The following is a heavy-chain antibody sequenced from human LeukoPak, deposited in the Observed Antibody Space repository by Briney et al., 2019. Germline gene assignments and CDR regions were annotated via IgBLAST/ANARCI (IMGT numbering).Heavy chain of an antibody. D-gene: IGHD5-12*01. Sequence: SETLSLTRAVYGGSFSGYYWSWIRQSPGAGLEWIGEISLSGSTNSNPSLKSRVTISGDTSKNQFSLKLTSVTAADAAVYYCARHTRTGYSGYENAFDIWGQGTMVTVSS. J-gene: IGHJ3*02. V-gene: IGHV4-34*01. CDR2: ISLSGST. CDR3: ARHTRTGYSGYENAFDI. CDR1: GGSFSGYY.